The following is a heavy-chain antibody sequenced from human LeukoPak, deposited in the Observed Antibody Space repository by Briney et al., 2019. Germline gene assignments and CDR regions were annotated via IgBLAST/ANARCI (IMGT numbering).Heavy chain of an antibody. CDR2: IFHSGNT. J-gene: IGHJ2*01. Sequence: SETLSLTCTVSGGSISSYYWSWIRQPPGKGLEWIGYIFHSGNTYYNPSLKTRVTISLDRSQNQFSLKLTSVTAADTAVYYCARGADYGDWYFDLWGRGTLVAVSS. CDR3: ARGADYGDWYFDL. CDR1: GGSISSYY. D-gene: IGHD4-17*01. V-gene: IGHV4-59*12.